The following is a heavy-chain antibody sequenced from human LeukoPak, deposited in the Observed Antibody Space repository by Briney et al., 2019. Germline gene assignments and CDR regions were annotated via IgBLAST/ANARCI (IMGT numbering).Heavy chain of an antibody. Sequence: ASLKVSCKASGYTFTGYYMYWVRQAPGQGLEWMGWINPNSGGTNYAQKFQGWVTMTRDTSISTAYMELSRLRSDDTAVYYCARGPRYYDSSPLDYWGQGTLVTVSS. CDR3: ARGPRYYDSSPLDY. J-gene: IGHJ4*02. CDR2: INPNSGGT. CDR1: GYTFTGYY. D-gene: IGHD3-22*01. V-gene: IGHV1-2*04.